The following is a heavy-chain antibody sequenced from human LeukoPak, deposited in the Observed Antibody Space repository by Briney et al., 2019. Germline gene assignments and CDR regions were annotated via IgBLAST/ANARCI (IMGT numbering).Heavy chain of an antibody. V-gene: IGHV3-74*01. CDR3: ARDSRVYYDFWSGNYGMDV. D-gene: IGHD3-3*01. J-gene: IGHJ6*02. CDR2: IYIDGTGT. Sequence: GGSLRLSCAASGFTFSNYWMHWVRQAPGKGLVWVSRIYIDGTGTFYAGSVKGRFTISRENAKNSLYLQMNSLRAGDTAVYYCARDSRVYYDFWSGNYGMDVWGQGTTVTVSS. CDR1: GFTFSNYW.